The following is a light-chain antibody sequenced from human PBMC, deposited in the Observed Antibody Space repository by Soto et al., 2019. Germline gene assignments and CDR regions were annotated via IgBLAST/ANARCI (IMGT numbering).Light chain of an antibody. CDR2: GAS. V-gene: IGKV3-15*01. CDR1: QSVLKN. Sequence: EITMTQSPAILSVSPGDRATLSCRASQSVLKNLAWFQQKPGQAPRLLILGASSRATGIPAGFSGSGSGTDFTLTISSVESEDFAVYYCQQYNNRPYTFGQGTKLEI. CDR3: QQYNNRPYT. J-gene: IGKJ2*01.